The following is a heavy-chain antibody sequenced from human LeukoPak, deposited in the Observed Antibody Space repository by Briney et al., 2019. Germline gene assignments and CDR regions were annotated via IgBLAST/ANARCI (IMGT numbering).Heavy chain of an antibody. Sequence: GGSLRLSCAASGFTFRSYGMYWVRQAPGKGLEWVAFIRYDGSNKYYADSVKGRFTISRDNSKNTLYLQMNSLRAEDTAVYYCAGRYDFWSGYLSSNDAFDIWGQGTMVTVSS. J-gene: IGHJ3*02. CDR1: GFTFRSYG. D-gene: IGHD3-3*01. CDR2: IRYDGSNK. V-gene: IGHV3-30*02. CDR3: AGRYDFWSGYLSSNDAFDI.